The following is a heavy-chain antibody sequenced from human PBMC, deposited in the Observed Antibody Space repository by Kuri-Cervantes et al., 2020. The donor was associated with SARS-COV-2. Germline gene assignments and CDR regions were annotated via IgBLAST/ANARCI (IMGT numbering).Heavy chain of an antibody. CDR2: ISSSSSYI. V-gene: IGHV3-21*01. CDR1: GFTFSSYS. Sequence: GGSLRLSCAASGFTFSSYSMNWVRQAPGKGLEWVSSISSSSSYIYYADSVKGRFTISRDNAKNSLYLQMNSLRVEDTAVYYCARASFDFWSGYYTGYFFDYWGQGTLVTVSS. D-gene: IGHD3-3*01. J-gene: IGHJ4*02. CDR3: ARASFDFWSGYYTGYFFDY.